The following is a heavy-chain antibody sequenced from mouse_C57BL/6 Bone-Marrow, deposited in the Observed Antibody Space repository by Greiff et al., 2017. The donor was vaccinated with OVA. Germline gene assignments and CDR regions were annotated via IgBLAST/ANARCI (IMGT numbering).Heavy chain of an antibody. J-gene: IGHJ4*01. D-gene: IGHD2-2*01. Sequence: VQLQQPGTELVKPGASVKLSCTASGYTFTSYWMHWVKQRPGQGLEWIGNINPSNGGTNYNEKFKSKATLTVDKSSSTAYMQLSSLTSEDSAVYYCARWVNPYYAMDYWGQGTSVTVSS. V-gene: IGHV1-53*01. CDR2: INPSNGGT. CDR3: ARWVNPYYAMDY. CDR1: GYTFTSYW.